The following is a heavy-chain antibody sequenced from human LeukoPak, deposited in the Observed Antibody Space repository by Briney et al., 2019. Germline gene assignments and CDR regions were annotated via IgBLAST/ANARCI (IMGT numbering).Heavy chain of an antibody. D-gene: IGHD6-13*01. V-gene: IGHV3-7*01. Sequence: GGSLRLSCAASGFTFSSYWMSWVRQAPGKGLEWVANIKQDGSEKYYVDSVKGRFTISRDNAKNSLYLQMNSLRAEDTAVYYCAGSGPTSSSSWPCMDVWGQGTTVTVSS. CDR2: IKQDGSEK. CDR3: AGSGPTSSSSWPCMDV. J-gene: IGHJ6*02. CDR1: GFTFSSYW.